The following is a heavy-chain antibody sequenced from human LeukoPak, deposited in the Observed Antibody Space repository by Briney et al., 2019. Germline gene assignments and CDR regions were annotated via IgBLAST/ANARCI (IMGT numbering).Heavy chain of an antibody. Sequence: SETLSLTCAVFGGSISSSNLWSWVRQPPVKGLEWIGEVSHRGDTNYNPSLKSRVTISIDKSKNQSSLRLTSVTAADTAVYYCTRGGLTFGGNWGQGILVTVSS. CDR3: TRGGLTFGGN. J-gene: IGHJ4*02. CDR2: VSHRGDT. D-gene: IGHD3-10*01. CDR1: GGSISSSNL. V-gene: IGHV4/OR15-8*02.